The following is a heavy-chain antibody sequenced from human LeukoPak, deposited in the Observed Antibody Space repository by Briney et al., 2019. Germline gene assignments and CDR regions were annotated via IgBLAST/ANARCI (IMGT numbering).Heavy chain of an antibody. CDR2: IYRSGST. CDR1: GCSISNPYY. V-gene: IGHV4-38-2*01. J-gene: IGHJ4*02. D-gene: IGHD1-26*01. CDR3: ARQRGSYYFDY. Sequence: PSETLSLTCDVSGCSISNPYYWGWIRQPPGKGLEWIGNIYRSGSTYYNPSLKSRVTISVDTSKNQFSLNLNSVTASDTAAYYCARQRGSYYFDYWGQGTLVSVSS.